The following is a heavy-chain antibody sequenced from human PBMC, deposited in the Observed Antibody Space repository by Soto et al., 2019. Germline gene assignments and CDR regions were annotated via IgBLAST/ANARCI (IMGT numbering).Heavy chain of an antibody. V-gene: IGHV1-18*01. D-gene: IGHD3-3*01. CDR1: AFTSSG. Sequence: QVQLVRSGGEVKKPGASVKVSCKTSAFTSSGISWVRRAPGQGLEWMGWISTHNGNTIYAPKFQGRVIMTRDTSTTTVYMELRSLRSDDTAVYICAREGILGPFDGYDLWGQGTMVTVTS. J-gene: IGHJ3*01. CDR3: AREGILGPFDGYDL. CDR2: ISTHNGNT.